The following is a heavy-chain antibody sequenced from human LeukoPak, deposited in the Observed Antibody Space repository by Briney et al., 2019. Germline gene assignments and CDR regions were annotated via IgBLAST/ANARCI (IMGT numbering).Heavy chain of an antibody. D-gene: IGHD1-14*01. Sequence: GGSLRLSCVGSGFTFRSHAMSWVRQAPEKGLEFVSGIYENGGTTYYADSVKGRFSISRDNSKNTLYLQMNSLRAEDTAVYYCAKGTRGRVQPSDYWGQGTLVTVSS. J-gene: IGHJ4*02. CDR1: GFTFRSHA. CDR3: AKGTRGRVQPSDY. V-gene: IGHV3-23*01. CDR2: IYENGGTT.